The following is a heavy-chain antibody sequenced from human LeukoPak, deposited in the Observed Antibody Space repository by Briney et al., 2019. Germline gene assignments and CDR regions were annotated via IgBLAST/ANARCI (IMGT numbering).Heavy chain of an antibody. V-gene: IGHV1-69*05. D-gene: IGHD2-2*01. CDR1: GGTFSSYA. CDR3: ARTQGGVPAAPQDY. CDR2: IIPIFGTA. Sequence: GASVKVSCKASGGTFSSYAISWVRQVPGQGLEWMGGIIPIFGTANYAQKFQGRVTMTTDTSTSTAYMELRSLRSDDTAVYYCARTQGGVPAAPQDYWGQGTLVTVSS. J-gene: IGHJ4*02.